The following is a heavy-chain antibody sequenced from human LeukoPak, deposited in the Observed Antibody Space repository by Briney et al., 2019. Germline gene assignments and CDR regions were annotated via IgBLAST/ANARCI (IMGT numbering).Heavy chain of an antibody. CDR2: IYASGSVSSSGSN. V-gene: IGHV4-4*07. J-gene: IGHJ6*02. CDR1: GGSFNPYY. CDR3: AREKTVLHYYYGMDV. D-gene: IGHD4-17*01. Sequence: SETLSLTCNVSGGSFNPYYWSWVRQPAGKGLEWIGRIYASGSVSSSGSNNYNPSLKSRVTMSVDTSKKQFSLRLNSVTAADTAVYYCAREKTVLHYYYGMDVWGQGTTATVSS.